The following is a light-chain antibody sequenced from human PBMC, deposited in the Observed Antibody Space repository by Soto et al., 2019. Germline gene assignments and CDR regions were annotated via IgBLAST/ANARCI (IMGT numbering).Light chain of an antibody. Sequence: QSVLTQPASVSGSPGQSITISCTGTSSDVGGYKYVSWYQHHPGKGPTLMLYDVSNRPSGVSNRFSGSKSGNTASLTISGLQAEDEADYYCSSYTSSTTYVFGTGTKLTVL. CDR1: SSDVGGYKY. CDR2: DVS. CDR3: SSYTSSTTYV. J-gene: IGLJ1*01. V-gene: IGLV2-14*01.